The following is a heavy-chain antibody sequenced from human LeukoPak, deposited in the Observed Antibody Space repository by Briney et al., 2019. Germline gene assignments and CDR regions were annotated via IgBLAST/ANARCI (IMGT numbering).Heavy chain of an antibody. CDR1: GYTFTGCY. D-gene: IGHD4-23*01. CDR3: ARRRWGNSDSAFDI. Sequence: ASVKVSCKASGYTFTGCYMHWVRQAPGQGLEWMGWINPNSGGTNYAQKFQGRVTMTRDTSISTAYMELSRLRSDDTAVYYCARRRWGNSDSAFDIWGQGTMVTVSS. V-gene: IGHV1-2*02. CDR2: INPNSGGT. J-gene: IGHJ3*02.